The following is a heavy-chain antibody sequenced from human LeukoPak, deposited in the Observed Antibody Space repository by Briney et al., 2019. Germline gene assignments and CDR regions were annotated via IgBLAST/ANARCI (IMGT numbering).Heavy chain of an antibody. CDR3: ARARYANAWYAFDI. V-gene: IGHV4-59*02. D-gene: IGHD2-2*01. Sequence: SETLSLTCTVSGGSVSSYYWSWIRRPPGRGLEWIAYLSHSGSSDSNPSLTSRVTTLVDTSKNQFSPKLTSVTAADTAVYYCARARYANAWYAFDIWGHGTMVTVSS. CDR1: GGSVSSYY. J-gene: IGHJ3*02. CDR2: LSHSGSS.